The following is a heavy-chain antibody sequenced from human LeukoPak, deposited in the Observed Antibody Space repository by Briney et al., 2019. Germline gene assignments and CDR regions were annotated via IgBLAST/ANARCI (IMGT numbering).Heavy chain of an antibody. V-gene: IGHV4-4*09. CDR2: IYTSGST. D-gene: IGHD5-24*01. CDR1: GGSISSYY. J-gene: IGHJ4*02. CDR3: ARHKRWLQPGGFGY. Sequence: SETLSLTCTVSGGSISSYYWSWIRQPPGKGLEWIGYIYTSGSTNYNPSLKSRVTISVDTSKNQFSLKLSSVTAADTAVYYCARHKRWLQPGGFGYWGQGTLVTVSS.